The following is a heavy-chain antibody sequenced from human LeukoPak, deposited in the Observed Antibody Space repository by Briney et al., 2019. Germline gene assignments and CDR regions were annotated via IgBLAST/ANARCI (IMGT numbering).Heavy chain of an antibody. CDR1: GFTFGSYG. CDR2: MSGSGNMT. V-gene: IGHV3-23*01. CDR3: ARDIIPLY. Sequence: PGGTLRLSCAASGFTFGSYGLSWVRQAPGKGLEWVSAMSGSGNMTYYADSVKGRFTISRDNAKNSLYLQMNSLRAEDTAVYYCARDIIPLYWGQGTLVTVSS. D-gene: IGHD3-3*01. J-gene: IGHJ4*02.